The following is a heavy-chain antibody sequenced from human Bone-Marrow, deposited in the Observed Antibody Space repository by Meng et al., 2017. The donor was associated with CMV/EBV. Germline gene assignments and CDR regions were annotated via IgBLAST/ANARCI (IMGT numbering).Heavy chain of an antibody. V-gene: IGHV1-2*02. CDR3: ARGHYDFWSGYRAEYFQY. J-gene: IGHJ1*01. Sequence: YTFTGYYIHWVRRAPGQGLGWMGWINPNSGGTNYAQKFQGRVTMTRDTSISTAYMELSRLRSDDTAVYYCARGHYDFWSGYRAEYFQYWGQGTLVTV. CDR2: INPNSGGT. D-gene: IGHD3-3*01. CDR1: YTFTGYY.